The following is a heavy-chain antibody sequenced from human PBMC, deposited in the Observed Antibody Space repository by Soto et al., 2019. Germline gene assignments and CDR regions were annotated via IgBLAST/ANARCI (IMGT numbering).Heavy chain of an antibody. CDR1: GYSFAGYW. J-gene: IGHJ4*02. V-gene: IGHV5-10-1*01. CDR2: IDPSDSQT. D-gene: IGHD3-22*01. CDR3: ARQIYDSDTGPNFQYYFDS. Sequence: GESLKISCKGSGYSFAGYWITWVRQKPGKGLEWVGRIDPSDSQTYYSPSFRGHVTISVTKSITTVFLQWSSLRASDTAMYYCARQIYDSDTGPNFQYYFDSWGQGTPVTVSS.